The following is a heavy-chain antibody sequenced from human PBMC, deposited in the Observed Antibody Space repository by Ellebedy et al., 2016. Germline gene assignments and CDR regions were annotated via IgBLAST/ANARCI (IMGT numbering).Heavy chain of an antibody. CDR2: ISYDGRSQ. CDR1: GFTFGTSV. D-gene: IGHD2-2*01. V-gene: IGHV3-33*05. CDR3: VTGSIVPAAMMGSYYGMDV. Sequence: GGSLRLXCTASGFTFGTSVMHWVRQAPGKGLEWVAIISYDGRSQYYADSVRGRFTISRDNSKNTLYLQMHSLTTADAAVYFCVTGSIVPAAMMGSYYGMDVWGQGTAVSVSS. J-gene: IGHJ6*02.